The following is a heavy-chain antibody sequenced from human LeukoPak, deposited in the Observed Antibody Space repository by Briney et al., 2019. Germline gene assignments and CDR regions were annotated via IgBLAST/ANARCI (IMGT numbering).Heavy chain of an antibody. CDR3: TSPTVTKNFFDL. J-gene: IGHJ2*01. V-gene: IGHV3-73*01. CDR1: GFTFSDSA. D-gene: IGHD4-17*01. CDR2: IRSKAYSYAT. Sequence: PGGSLKLSCAASGFTFSDSAMHWVRQASGKGREGVGGIRSKAYSYATAYDESMKGRFTISRDDSKNTAYLQMNRLGTEDTAVYYCTSPTVTKNFFDLWGRGTLVTVSS.